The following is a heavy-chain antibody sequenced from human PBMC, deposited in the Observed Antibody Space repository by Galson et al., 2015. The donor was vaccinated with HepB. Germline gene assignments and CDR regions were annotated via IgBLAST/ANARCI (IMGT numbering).Heavy chain of an antibody. J-gene: IGHJ4*02. V-gene: IGHV3-23*01. CDR2: ISGNGLST. D-gene: IGHD3-9*01. CDR3: AKGRYFDWLLSPLFDY. CDR1: GFIFSAYA. Sequence: SLRLSCAASGFIFSAYAMTRVRQAPGKGLEWVSHISGNGLSTYYTDSVKGRFTISRDTSKNTLFLQMNSLRAEDTAIYYCAKGRYFDWLLSPLFDYWGQGTVVTVSS.